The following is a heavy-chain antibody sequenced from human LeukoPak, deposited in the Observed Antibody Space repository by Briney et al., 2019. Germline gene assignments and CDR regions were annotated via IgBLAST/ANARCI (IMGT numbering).Heavy chain of an antibody. CDR1: GGTFSSYA. D-gene: IGHD2-21*02. Sequence: ASVKVSCKAPGGTFSSYAISWVRQAPGQGLEWMGRIIPIFGTANYAQKFQGRVTITTDESTSTAYMELSSLRSEDTAVYYCARDAYCGGDCPFDYWGQGTLVTVSS. CDR2: IIPIFGTA. CDR3: ARDAYCGGDCPFDY. V-gene: IGHV1-69*05. J-gene: IGHJ4*02.